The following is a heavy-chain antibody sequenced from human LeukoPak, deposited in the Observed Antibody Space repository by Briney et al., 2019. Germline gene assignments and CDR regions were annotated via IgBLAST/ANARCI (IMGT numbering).Heavy chain of an antibody. D-gene: IGHD5-18*01. CDR3: AKVPTSFYTASWGFDN. CDR1: GFTFSSYA. J-gene: IGHJ4*02. Sequence: GGSLRLSCAASGFTFSSYAMSWVRQAPEKGLEWASAISGSESSTYYADSVRGRFTISRDNSKNTLYLQMNSLRSEDTAVYYCAKVPTSFYTASWGFDNWGQGTLVTVSS. CDR2: ISGSESST. V-gene: IGHV3-23*01.